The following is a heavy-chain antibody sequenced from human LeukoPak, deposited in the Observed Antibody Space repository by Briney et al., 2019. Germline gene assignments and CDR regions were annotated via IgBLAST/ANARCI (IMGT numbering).Heavy chain of an antibody. J-gene: IGHJ4*02. Sequence: SETLSLTCAVYGGSFSGYYWSWIRRPPGKGLEWIGEINHSGSTNYNPSLKSRVTISVDTSKNQFSLKLSSVTAADTAVYYCARVPRNSNRLAYCGGDCYRDYWGQGTLVTVSS. CDR2: INHSGST. CDR1: GGSFSGYY. CDR3: ARVPRNSNRLAYCGGDCYRDY. V-gene: IGHV4-34*01. D-gene: IGHD2-21*02.